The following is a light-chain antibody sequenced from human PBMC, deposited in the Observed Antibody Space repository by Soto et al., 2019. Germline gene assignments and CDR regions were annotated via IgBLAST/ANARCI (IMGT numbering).Light chain of an antibody. CDR2: GAS. Sequence: EIVLAQSPGTLSLSPGERATLSCRASQSVTNSFLAWYQQKPGQAPRLLIYGASRRATGIPDRFTGSGSGTDFTLTISRLEPEDLAVYYCQQYVSSPWAFGQGTKVEL. CDR3: QQYVSSPWA. V-gene: IGKV3-20*01. J-gene: IGKJ1*01. CDR1: QSVTNSF.